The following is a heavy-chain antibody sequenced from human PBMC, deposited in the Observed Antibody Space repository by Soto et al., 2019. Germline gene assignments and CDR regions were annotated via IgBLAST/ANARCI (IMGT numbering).Heavy chain of an antibody. CDR1: GGSLSGYC. V-gene: IGHV4-34*01. Sequence: SQTLSLRCTGYGGSLSGYCWSWRRQPPGKGLEWIGEINHSGSTNYNPSLKSRVTISVDTSKNQFSLKLSSVTAADTAVYYCARGRRIQLWLGYYFDYWGQGTLVTVS. D-gene: IGHD5-18*01. CDR3: ARGRRIQLWLGYYFDY. J-gene: IGHJ4*02. CDR2: INHSGST.